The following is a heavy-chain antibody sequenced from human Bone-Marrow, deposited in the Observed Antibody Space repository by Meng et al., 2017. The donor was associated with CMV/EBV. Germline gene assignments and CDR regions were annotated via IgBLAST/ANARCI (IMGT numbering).Heavy chain of an antibody. V-gene: IGHV4-38-2*01. CDR3: ARARFDY. Sequence: GSLRLSCAASGFTFSGYAMSWVRQAPGKGLEWIGSIYHSGSTYYNPSLKSRVTISVDTSKNQFSLKLSSVTAADTAVYYCARARFDYWGQGTLVTVSS. J-gene: IGHJ4*02. CDR1: GFTFSGYA. CDR2: IYHSGST.